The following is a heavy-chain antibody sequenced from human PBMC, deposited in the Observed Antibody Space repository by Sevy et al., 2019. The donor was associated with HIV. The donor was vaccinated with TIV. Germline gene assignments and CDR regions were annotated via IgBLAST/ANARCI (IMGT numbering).Heavy chain of an antibody. CDR1: GLTFSSDS. Sequence: QAGGSLRRSCVVSGLTFSSDSMNWVRQAPGKGLGWLAYISSSSRTIYYADSVEGRFTISRDNDKKSVFLKMNNLRDEDSATYYCARDVDTPFVRSFDSWGQGTLVTVSS. J-gene: IGHJ4*02. D-gene: IGHD5-18*01. CDR2: ISSSSRTI. V-gene: IGHV3-48*02. CDR3: ARDVDTPFVRSFDS.